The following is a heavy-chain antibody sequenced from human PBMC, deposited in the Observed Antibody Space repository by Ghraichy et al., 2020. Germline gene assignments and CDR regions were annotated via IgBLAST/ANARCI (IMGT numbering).Heavy chain of an antibody. CDR1: EFTFSSYG. CDR3: ATGPYCGGDCYPGQLNMYYFDY. Sequence: GESLNISCAASEFTFSSYGMHWVRQAPGKGLEWVAVISYDGSNKYYADSVKGRFTISRDNSKNTLYLQMNSLRAEDTSVYYCATGPYCGGDCYPGQLNMYYFDYSGQGTLFTVSS. CDR2: ISYDGSNK. J-gene: IGHJ4*02. D-gene: IGHD2-21*02. V-gene: IGHV3-30*03.